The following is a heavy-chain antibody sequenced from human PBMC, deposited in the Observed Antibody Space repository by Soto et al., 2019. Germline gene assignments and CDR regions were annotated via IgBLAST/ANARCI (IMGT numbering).Heavy chain of an antibody. D-gene: IGHD5-12*01. Sequence: QVQLVESGGGVVQPGRSLRLSCAASGFSLSSHGLHWVRQAPGKGLEWVAVIAYDGSNKYYADSVKGRFSISKDNSKNTQYLQMNSLRAEDTAGYYCAKRLDPYYYYGMDVWGQGTTVTVSS. J-gene: IGHJ6*02. CDR2: IAYDGSNK. CDR1: GFSLSSHG. CDR3: AKRLDPYYYYGMDV. V-gene: IGHV3-30*18.